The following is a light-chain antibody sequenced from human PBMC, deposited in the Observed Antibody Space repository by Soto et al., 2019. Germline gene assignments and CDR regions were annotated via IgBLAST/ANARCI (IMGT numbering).Light chain of an antibody. V-gene: IGLV2-14*01. CDR2: QVT. CDR1: SSDFDIYKY. Sequence: QSALTQPASVSGSPGQSITISCTGTSSDFDIYKYVSWYQQHPGKAPKLMIYQVTNRPSGVSNRISGSTSGNTASLTISGLQAEDEADYYCCSYTSSINYVFGTGTKLTVL. CDR3: CSYTSSINYV. J-gene: IGLJ1*01.